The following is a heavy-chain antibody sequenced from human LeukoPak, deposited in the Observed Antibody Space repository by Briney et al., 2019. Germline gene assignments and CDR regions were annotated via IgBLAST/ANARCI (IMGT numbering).Heavy chain of an antibody. Sequence: SVKVSCKASGGTFSSYAISWVRQAPGQGLEWMGGIIPIFGTANYAQKFQGRVTITADESTSTAYMELSSLRSDDTAVYYCARDSQNRYYYDSSGYSPLWYWGQGTLVTVSS. J-gene: IGHJ4*02. D-gene: IGHD3-22*01. CDR1: GGTFSSYA. CDR2: IIPIFGTA. V-gene: IGHV1-69*13. CDR3: ARDSQNRYYYDSSGYSPLWY.